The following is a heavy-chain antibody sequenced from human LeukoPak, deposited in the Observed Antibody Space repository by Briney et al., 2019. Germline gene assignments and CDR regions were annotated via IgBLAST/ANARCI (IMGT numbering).Heavy chain of an antibody. Sequence: NPSDTLSLTCTVSGVSISSYYWSWLRQPPGKGLEWIGYIYYIGSTNYNPSLKSRFTISVDTSKNQFSLKLSSVTAADTAVYYCARERIAVAATKSSYYYYGMDVWGQGTTVTVSS. CDR2: IYYIGST. CDR3: ARERIAVAATKSSYYYYGMDV. J-gene: IGHJ6*02. D-gene: IGHD6-19*01. V-gene: IGHV4-59*01. CDR1: GVSISSYY.